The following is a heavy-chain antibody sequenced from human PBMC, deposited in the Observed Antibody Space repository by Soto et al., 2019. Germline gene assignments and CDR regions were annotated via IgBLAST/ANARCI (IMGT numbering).Heavy chain of an antibody. CDR3: ERMIIAARLPDY. CDR2: IRAYNGKT. D-gene: IGHD6-6*01. Sequence: VQLVQSGAEVKKPGASVKVSCKASGYTFTSYGISWVRQAPGQGLEWMGWIRAYNGKTNYAQKLNGRVTMTTDTSTSTAYMELRSRRSDDTAVYYCERMIIAARLPDYWGQGTLVTVSS. V-gene: IGHV1-18*01. CDR1: GYTFTSYG. J-gene: IGHJ4*02.